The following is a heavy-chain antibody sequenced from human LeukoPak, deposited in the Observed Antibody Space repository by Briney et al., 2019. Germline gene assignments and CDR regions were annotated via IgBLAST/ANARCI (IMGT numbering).Heavy chain of an antibody. Sequence: PGGSLRLSCAASGFTFSNAWMSWVRQAPGKGLEWVGRIKSKTDGGTTDYAAPVKGRFTISRDDSKNTLYLQMNSLRAEDTAVYYCAKVVTRYSSSWYSDYWGQGTLVTVSS. V-gene: IGHV3-15*01. CDR3: AKVVTRYSSSWYSDY. CDR1: GFTFSNAW. D-gene: IGHD6-13*01. CDR2: IKSKTDGGTT. J-gene: IGHJ4*02.